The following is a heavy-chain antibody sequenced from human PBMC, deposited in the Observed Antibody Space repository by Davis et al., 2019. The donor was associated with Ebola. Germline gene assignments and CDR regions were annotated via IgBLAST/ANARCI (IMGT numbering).Heavy chain of an antibody. V-gene: IGHV4-59*08. D-gene: IGHD3-3*01. CDR2: IYYSGST. Sequence: SETLSLTCTVSGGSISSYYWSWIRQPPGKGLEWIAYIYYSGSTNYNPSLKSRVNISVDTSKNQFSLKLSSVTAADTAMYFCARVWSDGYEIWGGHMDVWGKGTTVTVSS. CDR3: ARVWSDGYEIWGGHMDV. J-gene: IGHJ6*03. CDR1: GGSISSYY.